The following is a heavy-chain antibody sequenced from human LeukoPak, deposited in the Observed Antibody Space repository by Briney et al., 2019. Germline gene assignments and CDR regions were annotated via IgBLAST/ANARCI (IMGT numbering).Heavy chain of an antibody. CDR1: GFTFSSYG. V-gene: IGHV3-33*01. CDR2: IWYDGSNK. D-gene: IGHD1-26*01. CDR3: ARDFYSGSHWDSYYFDY. J-gene: IGHJ4*02. Sequence: GGSLRLSCAASGFTFSSYGMHWVRQAPGKGLEWVAVIWYDGSNKYYADSVKGRFTISRDNSKNTLYLQMNSLRAEDTAVYYCARDFYSGSHWDSYYFDYWGQGTLVTVSS.